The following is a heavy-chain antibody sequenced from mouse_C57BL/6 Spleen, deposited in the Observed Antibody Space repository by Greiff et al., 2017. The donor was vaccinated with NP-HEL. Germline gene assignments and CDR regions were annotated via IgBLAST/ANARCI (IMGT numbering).Heavy chain of an antibody. J-gene: IGHJ4*01. CDR3: ARNPYYYCSSYPLEAMDY. CDR2: ILPGSGST. CDR1: GYTFTGYW. V-gene: IGHV1-9*01. Sequence: VQLQQSGAELMKPGASVKLSCKATGYTFTGYWIEWVKQRPGHGLEWIGEILPGSGSTNYNEKFKGKATLTADTSSNTAYMQLSSLTTEDSAIYYCARNPYYYCSSYPLEAMDYWGQGTSVTVSS. D-gene: IGHD1-1*01.